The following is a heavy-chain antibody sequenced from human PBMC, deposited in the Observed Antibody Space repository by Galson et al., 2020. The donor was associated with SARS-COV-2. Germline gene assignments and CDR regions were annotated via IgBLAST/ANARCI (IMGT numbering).Heavy chain of an antibody. Sequence: ASVPVSRKASGYTLTSYDINWVRQATGQGREGMGWMNPNRGNTGSAQKFQGRVTMTRNTSISTANMELSSLRSEDTAVYDCARGSLVTIFGVVIISHYYMDVWGKGTTVTVSS. CDR1: GYTLTSYD. CDR2: MNPNRGNT. CDR3: ARGSLVTIFGVVIISHYYMDV. V-gene: IGHV1-8*01. D-gene: IGHD3-3*01. J-gene: IGHJ6*03.